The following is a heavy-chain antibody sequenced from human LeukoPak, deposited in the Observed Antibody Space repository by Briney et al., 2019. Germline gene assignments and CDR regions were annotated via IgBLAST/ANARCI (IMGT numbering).Heavy chain of an antibody. CDR2: ISGSGGST. J-gene: IGHJ4*02. D-gene: IGHD1-26*01. V-gene: IGHV3-23*01. CDR3: ANRIVGATKAFDY. CDR1: GFTFSSYS. Sequence: GGSLRLSCAASGFTFSSYSMNWVRQAPGKGLEWVSAISGSGGSTYYADSVKGRFTISRDNSKNTLYLQMNSLRAEDTAVYYCANRIVGATKAFDYWGQGTLVTVSP.